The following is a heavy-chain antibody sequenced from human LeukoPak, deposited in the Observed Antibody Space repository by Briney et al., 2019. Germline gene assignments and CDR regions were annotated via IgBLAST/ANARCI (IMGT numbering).Heavy chain of an antibody. J-gene: IGHJ4*02. D-gene: IGHD3-10*01. V-gene: IGHV4-34*01. CDR1: GGSFSGYY. CDR3: ARGAVRGVRY. CDR2: INHSGST. Sequence: NPSETLSLTCAVYGGSFSGYYWSWIRQPPGKGLEWIGEINHSGSTNYNPSLKSRVTISVDTSKNQFSLKLSSVTAADTAVYYCARGAVRGVRYWGQGTLVTVSS.